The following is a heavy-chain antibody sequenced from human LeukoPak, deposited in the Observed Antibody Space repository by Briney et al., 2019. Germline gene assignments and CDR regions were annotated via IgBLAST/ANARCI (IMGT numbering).Heavy chain of an antibody. Sequence: GGSLRLSCVASGFTFSGYPMRWVRQTPGKGLDWVAIISDDGGRKFYADSVEGRFTISRDNSKNTLFLQMNSLRADDTALYYCVRGVYNNGNMNDYWGQGTLVTVSS. D-gene: IGHD5/OR15-5a*01. V-gene: IGHV3-30*04. J-gene: IGHJ4*02. CDR1: GFTFSGYP. CDR2: ISDDGGRK. CDR3: VRGVYNNGNMNDY.